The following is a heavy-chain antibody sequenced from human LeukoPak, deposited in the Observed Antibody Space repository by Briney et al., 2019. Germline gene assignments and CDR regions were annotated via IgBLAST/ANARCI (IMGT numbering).Heavy chain of an antibody. Sequence: GGSLRLSCAASGFTFSSYSMNWVRQAPGKGLEWVSSISSSSSYIYYADSVKGRFTISRDNAKNSLYLQMNSLRAEDTAVYYCARDEGYSGYDFDYWGQGTLVTVSS. J-gene: IGHJ4*02. V-gene: IGHV3-21*01. CDR2: ISSSSSYI. CDR3: ARDEGYSGYDFDY. D-gene: IGHD5-12*01. CDR1: GFTFSSYS.